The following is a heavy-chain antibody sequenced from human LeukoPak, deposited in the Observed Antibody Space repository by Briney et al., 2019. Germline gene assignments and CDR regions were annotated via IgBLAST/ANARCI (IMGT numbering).Heavy chain of an antibody. CDR3: AREVDYGDYDY. J-gene: IGHJ4*02. CDR1: GFTFSDYY. V-gene: IGHV3-11*04. CDR2: ISSSSSTI. D-gene: IGHD4-17*01. Sequence: GGSLRLSCAASGFTFSDYYMSWVRQAPGKGLEWVSYISSSSSTIYYADSVKGRFTISRDNAKNSLYLQMNSLRAEDTAVYYCAREVDYGDYDYWGQGTLVTVSS.